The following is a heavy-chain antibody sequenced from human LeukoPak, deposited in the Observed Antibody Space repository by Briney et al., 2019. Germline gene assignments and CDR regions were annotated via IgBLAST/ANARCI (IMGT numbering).Heavy chain of an antibody. V-gene: IGHV3-11*04. D-gene: IGHD3-22*01. Sequence: GGSLRLSCAASGFTFSDYYMSWIRQAPGKGLEWVSYISSSGSTIYYADSVKGRFTISRDNAKNSLYLQMNSLRAEDTAVYYCAKSGRYYYDSSGYRESPSGYWGQGTLVTVSS. J-gene: IGHJ4*02. CDR1: GFTFSDYY. CDR2: ISSSGSTI. CDR3: AKSGRYYYDSSGYRESPSGY.